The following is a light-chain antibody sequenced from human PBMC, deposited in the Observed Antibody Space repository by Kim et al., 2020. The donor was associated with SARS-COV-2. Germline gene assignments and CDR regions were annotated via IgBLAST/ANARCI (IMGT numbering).Light chain of an antibody. V-gene: IGLV1-51*01. CDR1: SSNIGNNY. Sequence: QEIPISCSESSSNIGNNYVSWYQQLPGTAPKLLIYDNNKRPSVIPDRFSGSKSGTSATLGITGLQTGDEADYYCGTWDSSLSAVVFGGGTQLTVL. CDR2: DNN. J-gene: IGLJ2*01. CDR3: GTWDSSLSAVV.